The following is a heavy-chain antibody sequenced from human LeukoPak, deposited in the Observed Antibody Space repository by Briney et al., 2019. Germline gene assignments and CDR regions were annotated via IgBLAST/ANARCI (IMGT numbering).Heavy chain of an antibody. CDR1: GFTFSSYA. D-gene: IGHD4-23*01. Sequence: PGGSLRLSCAASGFTFSSYAMHWVRQAPGKGLEWVAVISYDGSNKYYADSVKGRFTISRDNSKNTLYLQMNSLRAEDTAVYYCARPDYGGAFDIWGQGTMVTVSS. CDR3: ARPDYGGAFDI. J-gene: IGHJ3*02. CDR2: ISYDGSNK. V-gene: IGHV3-30-3*01.